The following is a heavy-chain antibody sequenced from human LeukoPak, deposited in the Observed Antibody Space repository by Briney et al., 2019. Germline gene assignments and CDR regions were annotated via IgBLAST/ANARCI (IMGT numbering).Heavy chain of an antibody. J-gene: IGHJ6*03. CDR3: ARPPYPISSYMDV. V-gene: IGHV3-74*01. CDR2: VSTDGSST. Sequence: PGRSLRLSCAASGDTFSVDWMQSVRQAPGKGLVWVSRVSTDGSSTTYAGSVKGRFTISRDTTKNTLYLQMNMHRQKNTAVDYCARPPYPISSYMDVWGKGTTVTVSS. CDR1: GDTFSVDW.